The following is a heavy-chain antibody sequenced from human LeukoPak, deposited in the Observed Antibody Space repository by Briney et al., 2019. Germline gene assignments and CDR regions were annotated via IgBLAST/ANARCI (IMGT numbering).Heavy chain of an antibody. J-gene: IGHJ5*02. CDR3: ARRLTQYDCFDP. Sequence: SQTLSLTCAISGDSVSGNSVTWNWIRQSPSRGLEWLGRTYYRSTWYNDYAVSVRVRITANPYTSKNQFSLHLHSVTPEDTAVYYCARRLTQYDCFDPWGQGILVTVSS. CDR1: GDSVSGNSVT. D-gene: IGHD2-2*01. V-gene: IGHV6-1*01. CDR2: TYYRSTWYN.